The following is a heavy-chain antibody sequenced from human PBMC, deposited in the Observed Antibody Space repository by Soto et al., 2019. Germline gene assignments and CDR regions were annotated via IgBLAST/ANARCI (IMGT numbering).Heavy chain of an antibody. D-gene: IGHD4-17*01. CDR1: GGTVSSYA. CDR2: IIPIFGTA. CDR3: ARAQDYGDYSHYYYYGMDV. J-gene: IGHJ6*02. Sequence: ASVKVSCKASGGTVSSYASSWVRQAXXQGLDWMGGIIPIFGTANYAQKFQGRVTITADESTSTAYMELSRLRSDDTAVYYCARAQDYGDYSHYYYYGMDVWGQGTTVTVSS. V-gene: IGHV1-69*13.